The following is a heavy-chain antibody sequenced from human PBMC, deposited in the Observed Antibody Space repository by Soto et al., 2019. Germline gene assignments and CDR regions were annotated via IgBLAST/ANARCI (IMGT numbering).Heavy chain of an antibody. Sequence: GASVKVSCKASGCTFSSYAISWVRQAPGQGLEWMGGIIPIFGTANYAQRFQGRVTITADESTSTAYMELSSLRSEDTAVYYCARGSFDWLLRGRPSYGMDVWGQGTTVTVSS. V-gene: IGHV1-69*13. CDR1: GCTFSSYA. CDR3: ARGSFDWLLRGRPSYGMDV. CDR2: IIPIFGTA. D-gene: IGHD3-9*01. J-gene: IGHJ6*02.